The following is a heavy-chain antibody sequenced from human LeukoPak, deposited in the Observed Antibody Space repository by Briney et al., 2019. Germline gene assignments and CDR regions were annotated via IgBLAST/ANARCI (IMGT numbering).Heavy chain of an antibody. D-gene: IGHD3-3*01. V-gene: IGHV3-30*03. CDR3: ARDRYYDFWSGYGQHYFDY. Sequence: PGRSLRLSCAASGFTFSSYGMHWVRQAPGKGLEWVAVISYDGSNKYYADSVKGRFTISRDNSKNTLYLQMNSLRAEDTAVYYCARDRYYDFWSGYGQHYFDYWGQGTLVTVSS. CDR2: ISYDGSNK. CDR1: GFTFSSYG. J-gene: IGHJ4*02.